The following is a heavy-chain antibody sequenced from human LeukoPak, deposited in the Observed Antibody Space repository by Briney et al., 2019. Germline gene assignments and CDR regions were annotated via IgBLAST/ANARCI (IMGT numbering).Heavy chain of an antibody. Sequence: GGSLRLSCAASGFTFSSYGMHWVCQAPGKGLEWVAVISYDGSNKYYADSVKGRFTISRDNAKNSLYLQMNSLRAEDTALYYCAKGALYCSGGSCYSRYYYYGMDVWGQGTTVTVSS. V-gene: IGHV3-30*18. D-gene: IGHD2-15*01. J-gene: IGHJ6*02. CDR3: AKGALYCSGGSCYSRYYYYGMDV. CDR2: ISYDGSNK. CDR1: GFTFSSYG.